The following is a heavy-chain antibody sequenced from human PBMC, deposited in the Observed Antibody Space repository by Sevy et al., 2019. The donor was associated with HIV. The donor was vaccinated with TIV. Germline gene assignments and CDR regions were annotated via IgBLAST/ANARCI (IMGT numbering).Heavy chain of an antibody. Sequence: GGSLRLSCAVSGFSFDSYGMTWVRQAPGKGLEWVSGISGSGTRTYYADSVKGRFSISRDNSKNRLYLQMNSLRSEETDIYYCWKGGGGHYDPDEIGYYFYYYNMDVWGKGTTVTVSS. D-gene: IGHD3-22*01. CDR1: GFSFDSYG. J-gene: IGHJ6*03. CDR2: ISGSGTRT. V-gene: IGHV3-23*01. CDR3: WKGGGGHYDPDEIGYYFYYYNMDV.